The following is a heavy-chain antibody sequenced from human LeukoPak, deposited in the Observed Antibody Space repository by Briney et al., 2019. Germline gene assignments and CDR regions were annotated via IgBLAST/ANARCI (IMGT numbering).Heavy chain of an antibody. Sequence: SETLSLTCAVYGGSFSGYYWTWVRQPPGKGLEWVGEINHKGATNYNPSLKRRVTISLDPSKNQFSLKLSSVTAADTAVYYCARGPHFYGSGSYEYSYYYYYYGMDVWGKGTAVTVSS. CDR1: GGSFSGYY. D-gene: IGHD3-10*01. CDR2: INHKGAT. CDR3: ARGPHFYGSGSYEYSYYYYYYGMDV. J-gene: IGHJ6*04. V-gene: IGHV4-34*01.